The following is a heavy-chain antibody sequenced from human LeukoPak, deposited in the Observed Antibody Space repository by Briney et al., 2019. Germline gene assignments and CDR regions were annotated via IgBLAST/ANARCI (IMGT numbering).Heavy chain of an antibody. J-gene: IGHJ2*01. CDR1: GGSFSGFY. V-gene: IGHV4-34*01. CDR3: ARPMIRGVPHKYWYFDL. D-gene: IGHD3-10*01. Sequence: PSETLSLTCAVYGGSFSGFYWSWIRQPPGKGLEWIGEINHSGSSNYNPSLESRVTISVDTSKNQFSLKLSSVTAADTAVYYCARPMIRGVPHKYWYFDLWARGTQVTVSS. CDR2: INHSGSS.